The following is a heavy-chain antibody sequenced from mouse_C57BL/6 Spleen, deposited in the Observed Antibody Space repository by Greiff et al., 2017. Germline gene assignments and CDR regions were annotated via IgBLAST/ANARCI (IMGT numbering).Heavy chain of an antibody. CDR2: IYPGDGDT. CDR3: ARSGGNYGIYYAMDD. Sequence: QVQLKESGAELVKPGASVKISCKASGYAFSSYWMNWVKQRPGKGLEWIGQIYPGDGDTNYNGKFKGKATLTADKSSSTAYMQLSSLTSEDSAVYFCARSGGNYGIYYAMDDWGQGTSVTVSS. J-gene: IGHJ4*01. D-gene: IGHD1-1*01. V-gene: IGHV1-80*01. CDR1: GYAFSSYW.